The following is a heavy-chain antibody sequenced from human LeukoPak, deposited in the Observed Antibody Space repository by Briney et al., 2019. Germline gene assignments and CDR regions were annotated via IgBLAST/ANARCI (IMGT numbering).Heavy chain of an antibody. CDR3: ARQRYSDY. J-gene: IGHJ4*02. D-gene: IGHD1-1*01. CDR1: GFTLSRYW. V-gene: IGHV3-7*01. CDR2: IKEDGSEN. Sequence: GGSLRLSCAASGFTLSRYWMTWVRQAPGKGLEWVANIKEDGSENSYVESVKGRFTISRDNAKNSLYLQLNSLRAEDTAVYFCARQRYSDYWGQGTLVTVSS.